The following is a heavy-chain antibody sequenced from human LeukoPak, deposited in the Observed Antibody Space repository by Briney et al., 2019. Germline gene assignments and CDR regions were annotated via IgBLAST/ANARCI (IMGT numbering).Heavy chain of an antibody. J-gene: IGHJ5*02. D-gene: IGHD2-15*01. CDR1: GSTFSSYW. Sequence: GGSLRLSCTASGSTFSSYWMSWVRQAPGKGLEWVADIKPDGSEGYYVVSVKGRFTISRDNAKNSLYLQMNSLRAEDTAVYSCARDSKLRSGGLFDPWGQGTLVTVSS. CDR3: ARDSKLRSGGLFDP. V-gene: IGHV3-7*01. CDR2: IKPDGSEG.